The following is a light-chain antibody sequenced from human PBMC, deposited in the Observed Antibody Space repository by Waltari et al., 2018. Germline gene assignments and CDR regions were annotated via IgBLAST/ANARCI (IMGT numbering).Light chain of an antibody. Sequence: SALTPPAPVSGSPGQPNPRSCSGTRSAIRISNYASCYQQHPGKAPKLIIYYVTNRPAGVSELFAGSKCGNAASLTISGLQAEDEADYYCSSYTSSSTLVFGGGTKLTVL. CDR2: YVT. CDR3: SSYTSSSTLV. V-gene: IGLV2-14*03. J-gene: IGLJ3*02. CDR1: RSAIRISNY.